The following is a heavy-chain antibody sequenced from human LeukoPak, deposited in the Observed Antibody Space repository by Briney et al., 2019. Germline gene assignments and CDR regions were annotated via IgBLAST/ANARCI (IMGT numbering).Heavy chain of an antibody. Sequence: ASVKVSCKASGYTFTVYYMHWVRQAPGQGLEWMGWINPNSGGTNYAQKFQGRVTMTRDTSIRTAYMELSGLRSDDTAVYYCARDLEWLYPGGAFDIWGQGTMVTVSS. J-gene: IGHJ3*02. CDR1: GYTFTVYY. D-gene: IGHD3-3*01. CDR2: INPNSGGT. V-gene: IGHV1-2*02. CDR3: ARDLEWLYPGGAFDI.